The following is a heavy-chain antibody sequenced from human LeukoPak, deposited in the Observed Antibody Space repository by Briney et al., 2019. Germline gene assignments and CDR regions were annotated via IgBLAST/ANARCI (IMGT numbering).Heavy chain of an antibody. J-gene: IGHJ4*02. CDR3: AITGAYSSGWYRRYFDY. D-gene: IGHD6-19*01. V-gene: IGHV1-69*13. CDR2: IIPIFGTA. Sequence: SVKVSCKGSGGTFSSYAISWVRQAPGQGLEWMGGIIPIFGTANYAQKFQGRVTITADESTSTAYMELSSLRSEDTAVYYCAITGAYSSGWYRRYFDYWGQGTLVTVSS. CDR1: GGTFSSYA.